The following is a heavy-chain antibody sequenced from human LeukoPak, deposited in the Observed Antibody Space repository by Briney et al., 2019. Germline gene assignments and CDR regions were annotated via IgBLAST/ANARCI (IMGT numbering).Heavy chain of an antibody. D-gene: IGHD6-19*01. J-gene: IGHJ4*02. CDR3: AMIRHCSGWFVDY. V-gene: IGHV1-2*02. CDR2: INPNSGGT. CDR1: GYTLTVDY. Sequence: ASVKVSCKSSGYTLTVDYMHGVRQAPGQGLEWMGWINPNSGGTNYAQKFQGRVTMTRDTSISTAYMELSRLRSDDTAVYYCAMIRHCSGWFVDYWGQGTLVTVSS.